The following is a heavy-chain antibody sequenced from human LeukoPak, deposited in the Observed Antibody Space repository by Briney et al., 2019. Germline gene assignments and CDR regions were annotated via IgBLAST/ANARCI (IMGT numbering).Heavy chain of an antibody. CDR3: AREPIRYCSSTSCPLDY. D-gene: IGHD2-2*01. CDR2: ISSSSSYI. J-gene: IGHJ4*02. Sequence: GGSLRLSCAASGFTFSSYSMNWVRQAPGKGLEWVSSISSSSSYIYYADSVKGRFTISRDNAKHSLYLQMNSLSAEGTAVYYCAREPIRYCSSTSCPLDYWGQGTLVTVSS. V-gene: IGHV3-21*01. CDR1: GFTFSSYS.